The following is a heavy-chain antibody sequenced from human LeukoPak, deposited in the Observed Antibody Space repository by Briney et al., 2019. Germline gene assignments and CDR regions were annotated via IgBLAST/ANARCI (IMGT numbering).Heavy chain of an antibody. D-gene: IGHD2-21*01. V-gene: IGHV4-4*07. CDR1: GGSISSYY. CDR3: ARGQVVVIARRYYYYMDV. Sequence: SETLSLTCTVSGGSISSYYWTWIRQPAGKGLEWIGRIHTSGSTNHNPSLKSRVTMSVDTSNNQFSLKLSSVTAADTAVYYCARGQVVVIARRYYYYMDVWGKGTTVTVSS. CDR2: IHTSGST. J-gene: IGHJ6*03.